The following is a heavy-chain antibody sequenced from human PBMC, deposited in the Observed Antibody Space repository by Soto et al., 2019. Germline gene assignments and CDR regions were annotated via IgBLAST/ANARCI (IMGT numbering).Heavy chain of an antibody. CDR1: GFTFTRYS. CDR2: ISSTTNYI. Sequence: VGSLSLSCSASGFTFTRYSMNWVRQAPGKGLEWVSSISSTTNYIYYGDSMKGRFTISRDNAKNSLYLEMNSLRAEDTAVYYCARESEDLTSNFDYWGQGTLVTVSS. V-gene: IGHV3-21*06. CDR3: ARESEDLTSNFDY. J-gene: IGHJ4*02.